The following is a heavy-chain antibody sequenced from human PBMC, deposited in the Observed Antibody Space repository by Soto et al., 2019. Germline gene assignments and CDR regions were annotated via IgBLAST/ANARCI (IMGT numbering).Heavy chain of an antibody. CDR1: GFTFDDYT. CDR2: ISGDGGST. CDR3: AKDLSTVVRSDAFDI. Sequence: GGSLRLSCAASGFTFDDYTMHWVRQAPGKGLEWVSLISGDGGSTYYADSVKGRFTISRDNSKNSLYLQMNSLRTEDTALYYCAKDLSTVVRSDAFDIWGQGTMVTVSS. J-gene: IGHJ3*02. V-gene: IGHV3-43*01. D-gene: IGHD4-17*01.